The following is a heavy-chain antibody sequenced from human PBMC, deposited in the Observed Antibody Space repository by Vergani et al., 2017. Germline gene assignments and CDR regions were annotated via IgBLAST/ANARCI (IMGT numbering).Heavy chain of an antibody. D-gene: IGHD7-27*01. Sequence: QVQLVESGGGLVKPGGSLRPSCAASGFTFSDYYMSWIRQAPGKGLEWVSYISSSGSTIYYADSVKGRFTISRDNAKNSLYLQMNSLRAEDTAVYYCARDEKPGDDYYYYGMDVWGQGTTVTVSS. CDR1: GFTFSDYY. J-gene: IGHJ6*02. CDR2: ISSSGSTI. V-gene: IGHV3-11*01. CDR3: ARDEKPGDDYYYYGMDV.